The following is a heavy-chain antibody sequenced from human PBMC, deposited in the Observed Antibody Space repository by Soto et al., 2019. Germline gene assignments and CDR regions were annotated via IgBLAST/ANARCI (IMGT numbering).Heavy chain of an antibody. D-gene: IGHD6-13*01. Sequence: SVKVSCKASGGTFSSYAISWVRQAPGQGLEWMGGIIPIFGTANYAQKFQGRVTITADESTSTAYMELSSLRSEDTAVYYCSSLAAAKPPEYFQHWGQGTLVTVSS. CDR2: IIPIFGTA. V-gene: IGHV1-69*13. CDR1: GGTFSSYA. J-gene: IGHJ1*01. CDR3: SSLAAAKPPEYFQH.